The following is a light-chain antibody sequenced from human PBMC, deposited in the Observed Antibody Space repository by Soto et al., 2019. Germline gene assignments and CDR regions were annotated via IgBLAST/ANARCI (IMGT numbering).Light chain of an antibody. CDR1: QSVSSSY. J-gene: IGKJ2*01. Sequence: VLTQSPGTLSLSLGERATLSCRASQSVSSSYLAWYQQKPGQAPRLLIYGASSRATGIPDRFSGSGSGTDFTLTISRLEPEDFAVYYCQQYGSSPHTFGQGTKLEIK. V-gene: IGKV3-20*01. CDR3: QQYGSSPHT. CDR2: GAS.